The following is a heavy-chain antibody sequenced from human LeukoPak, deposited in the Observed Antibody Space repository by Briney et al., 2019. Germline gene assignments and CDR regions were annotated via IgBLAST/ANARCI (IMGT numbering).Heavy chain of an antibody. V-gene: IGHV3-15*01. J-gene: IGHJ3*02. CDR1: GFTVSSKY. CDR3: SCYYGSGSYYSDAFDI. Sequence: GGSLRLSCAASGFTVSSKYMSWVRQAPGKGLEWVGRIKSKTGGGTTDYAAPVKGRFTISRDDSKNTLYLQMNSLKTEDTAVYYCSCYYGSGSYYSDAFDIWGQGTMVTVSS. CDR2: IKSKTGGGTT. D-gene: IGHD3-10*01.